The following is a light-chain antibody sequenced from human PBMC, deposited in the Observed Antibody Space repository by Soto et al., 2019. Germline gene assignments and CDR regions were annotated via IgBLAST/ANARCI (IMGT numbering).Light chain of an antibody. J-gene: IGKJ3*01. V-gene: IGKV3-20*01. CDR2: GAS. CDR3: QQYGSSPPGVT. CDR1: QSVSSSY. Sequence: EIVLTQSPGTLSLSPGERATLSCRASQSVSSSYLAWYKQKPGQAPRLLIYGASSRATGIPERFSGSGSGTDFPLTISRLEPEDFAVYYCQQYGSSPPGVTFGPGTKVDIK.